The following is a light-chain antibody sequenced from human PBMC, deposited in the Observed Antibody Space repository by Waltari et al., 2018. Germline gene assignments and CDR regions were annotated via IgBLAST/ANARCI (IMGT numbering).Light chain of an antibody. V-gene: IGKV1-33*01. Sequence: DIQMTQSPSSMSASVGDRVSITCQASQDISDYLSWYQQKPGKAPKLLIYDGSNLQTGVPSRFSGSGSGTYFTFPISSLQPEDIATYYCQQYKSLPRTFGQGTKVEIK. J-gene: IGKJ1*01. CDR1: QDISDY. CDR3: QQYKSLPRT. CDR2: DGS.